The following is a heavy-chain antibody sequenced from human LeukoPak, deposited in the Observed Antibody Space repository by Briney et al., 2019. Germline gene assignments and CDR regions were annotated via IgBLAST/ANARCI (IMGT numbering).Heavy chain of an antibody. V-gene: IGHV1-3*01. D-gene: IGHD6-13*01. CDR1: GYTFTTYA. J-gene: IGHJ4*02. CDR2: INAGNGNT. Sequence: EASVKVSCKASGYTFTTYAMHWVRQAPGQRLEWMGWINAGNGNTKYSQKFQARVTITRDTSASTAYMDLSSLRSEDTAVYYCARDPIGSRWPYYFDYWGQGTLVTVSS. CDR3: ARDPIGSRWPYYFDY.